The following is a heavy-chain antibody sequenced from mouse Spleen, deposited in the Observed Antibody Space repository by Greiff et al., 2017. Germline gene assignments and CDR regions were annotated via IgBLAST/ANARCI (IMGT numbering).Heavy chain of an antibody. CDR3: ARIITTVVDAMDY. Sequence: EVKLVESGAELVKPGASVKLSCTASGFNIKDYYMHWVKQRTEQGLEWIGRIDPEDGETKYAPKFQGKATITADTSSNTAYLQLSSLTSEDTAVYYCARIITTVVDAMDYWGQGTSVTVSS. V-gene: IGHV14-2*01. CDR2: IDPEDGET. J-gene: IGHJ4*01. D-gene: IGHD1-1*01. CDR1: GFNIKDYY.